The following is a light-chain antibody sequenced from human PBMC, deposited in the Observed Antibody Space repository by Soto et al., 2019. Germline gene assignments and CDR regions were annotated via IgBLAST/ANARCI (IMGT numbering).Light chain of an antibody. CDR3: QQYDSYPWT. CDR1: QSISSL. J-gene: IGKJ1*01. CDR2: KSS. Sequence: DIQMTQSPSTLSASVEDRVTITCRASQSISSLLACYQQNTGKAPKLLIYKSSSLESGVPSRFSGSGSGTEFTLTISSLQPDDFATYYCQQYDSYPWTFGQGTTVEIK. V-gene: IGKV1-5*03.